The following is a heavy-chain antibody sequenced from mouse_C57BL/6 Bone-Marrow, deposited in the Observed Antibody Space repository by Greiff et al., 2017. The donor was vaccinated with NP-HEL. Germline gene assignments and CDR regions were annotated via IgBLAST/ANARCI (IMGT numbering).Heavy chain of an antibody. Sequence: QVQLQQSGAELMKPGASVKLSCKATGYTFTGYWIEWVKQRPGHGLEWIGEILPGSGSTNYIEKFKGKATFTADTSSNTAYMQLSSLTTEDSAIYYCARSTAQATVDYWGQGTPVTVSS. CDR2: ILPGSGST. J-gene: IGHJ4*01. CDR1: GYTFTGYW. D-gene: IGHD3-2*02. V-gene: IGHV1-9*01. CDR3: ARSTAQATVDY.